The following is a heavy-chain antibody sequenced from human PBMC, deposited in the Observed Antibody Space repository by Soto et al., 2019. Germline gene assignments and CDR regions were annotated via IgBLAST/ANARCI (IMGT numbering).Heavy chain of an antibody. CDR2: IYYSGST. CDR3: ARDFRDGYNSLFDY. CDR1: GGSISSYY. J-gene: IGHJ4*02. D-gene: IGHD5-12*01. V-gene: IGHV4-59*01. Sequence: SETLSLTCTVSGGSISSYYWSWIRQPPGKGLEWIGYIYYSGSTNYNPSLKSRVTISVDTSKNQFSLKLSSVTAADTAVYYCARDFRDGYNSLFDYWGQGTLVTVSS.